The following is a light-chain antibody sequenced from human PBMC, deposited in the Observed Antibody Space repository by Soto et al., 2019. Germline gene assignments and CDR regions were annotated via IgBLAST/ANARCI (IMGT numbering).Light chain of an antibody. J-gene: IGKJ5*01. CDR3: QQYDNLPIT. Sequence: DIQMTQSPSSLSASVGDRVTITCQASQDISNYLNWYQQKPGKAPKLLIYDASNLETGVPSRFSGSGSGTDFTFTISSLQPEDIATYYRQQYDNLPITFGQGTRLEIK. V-gene: IGKV1-33*01. CDR1: QDISNY. CDR2: DAS.